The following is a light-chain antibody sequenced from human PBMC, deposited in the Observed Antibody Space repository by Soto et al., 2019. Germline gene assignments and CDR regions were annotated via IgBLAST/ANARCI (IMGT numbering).Light chain of an antibody. J-gene: IGKJ3*01. CDR2: AAS. CDR1: QSIRSF. Sequence: DIQMTQSPTSLSASVGDRVTITCRASQSIRSFVSWYQQKPGKAPKLLIYAASTLQSGVPSRFSGSGSGTDFTLTISRLQPEDVATYSGQQYNSVPVFGPGTKVEIK. V-gene: IGKV1-27*01. CDR3: QQYNSVPV.